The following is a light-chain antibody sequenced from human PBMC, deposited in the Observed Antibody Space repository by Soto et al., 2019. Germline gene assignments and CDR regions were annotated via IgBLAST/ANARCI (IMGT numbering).Light chain of an antibody. V-gene: IGKV3-15*01. CDR2: GAS. CDR3: QQYNNWPPYT. Sequence: ETVMTQSPATLSVSPGERATLSCRASQTIANNLAWYQQRPGQAPRPLIYGASTRATGIPASFSGSGSGTEFTLTNSSLQSEDFAIYYCQQYNNWPPYTLGQGTKLEIK. CDR1: QTIANN. J-gene: IGKJ2*01.